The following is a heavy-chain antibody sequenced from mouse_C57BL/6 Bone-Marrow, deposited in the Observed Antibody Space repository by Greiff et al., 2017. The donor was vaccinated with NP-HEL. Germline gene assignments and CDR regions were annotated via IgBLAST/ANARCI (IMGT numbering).Heavy chain of an antibody. V-gene: IGHV1-54*01. CDR2: INPGSGGT. CDR3: AREGIYYDYDGTPYFDY. D-gene: IGHD2-4*01. CDR1: GYAFTNYL. Sequence: QVQLQQSGAELVRPGTSVKVSCKASGYAFTNYLIEWVKQRPGQGLEWIGVINPGSGGTNYNEKFKGKATLTADKSSSTAYMQLSSLTSEDSAVYFCAREGIYYDYDGTPYFDYWGQGTTLTVSS. J-gene: IGHJ2*01.